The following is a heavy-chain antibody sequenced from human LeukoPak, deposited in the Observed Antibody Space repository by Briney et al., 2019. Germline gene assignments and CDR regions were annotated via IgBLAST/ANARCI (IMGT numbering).Heavy chain of an antibody. D-gene: IGHD3-22*01. CDR1: GFTFSSYG. CDR3: EKAGYYDSSCYYEYYYYYMDV. CDR2: IRYDGSNK. V-gene: IGHV3-30*02. Sequence: GGSLRLSCAASGFTFSSYGMHWVRQAPGKGLEWVAFIRYDGSNKYYADSVKGRFTISRDNSKNTLYLQMNSLRAEDTAVYYSEKAGYYDSSCYYEYYYYYMDVWGKGTTVTVSS. J-gene: IGHJ6*03.